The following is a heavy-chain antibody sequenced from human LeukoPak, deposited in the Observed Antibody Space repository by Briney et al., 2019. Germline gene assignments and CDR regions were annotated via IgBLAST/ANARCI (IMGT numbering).Heavy chain of an antibody. CDR2: ISYDGSNK. CDR3: ARGRYYYDSSGYYYGIDY. Sequence: GGSLRLSCAASGFTFSSYAMHWVRQAPGKGLEWVAVISYDGSNKYYADSVKGRFTISRDNSKNTLYLQMNSLRAEDTAVYYCARGRYYYDSSGYYYGIDYWGQGTLVTVSS. V-gene: IGHV3-30-3*01. J-gene: IGHJ4*02. CDR1: GFTFSSYA. D-gene: IGHD3-22*01.